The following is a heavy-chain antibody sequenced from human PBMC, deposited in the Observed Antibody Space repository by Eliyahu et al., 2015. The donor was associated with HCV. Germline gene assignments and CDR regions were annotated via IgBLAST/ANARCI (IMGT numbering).Heavy chain of an antibody. CDR1: GFXXSRYT. J-gene: IGHJ4*02. V-gene: IGHV3-30-3*01. D-gene: IGHD3-16*02. Sequence: QVQLVESGGGVVQPGRSLXLSCAASGFXXSRYTMHWVRQAPGKGLEWVALISHDANNKYYADSVKGRFTISRDNSKNILYLEMISLRSEDTAVYYCASGTLWGAYRLFDYWGQGTLVTVSS. CDR2: ISHDANNK. CDR3: ASGTLWGAYRLFDY.